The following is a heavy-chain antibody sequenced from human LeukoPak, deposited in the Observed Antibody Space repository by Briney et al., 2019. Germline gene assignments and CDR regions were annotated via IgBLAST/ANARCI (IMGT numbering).Heavy chain of an antibody. D-gene: IGHD6-13*01. CDR2: INPNSGGT. CDR1: GYTFTGYY. V-gene: IGHV1-2*02. Sequence: GASVKVSCKASGYTFTGYYMHWVRQAPGQGLEWMGWINPNSGGTNYAQKFQGRVTMTRDTSISTAYMELSRLRSDDTAVYYCARGASAAGNPYYYYYYGMGVWGQGTTVTVSS. CDR3: ARGASAAGNPYYYYYYGMGV. J-gene: IGHJ6*02.